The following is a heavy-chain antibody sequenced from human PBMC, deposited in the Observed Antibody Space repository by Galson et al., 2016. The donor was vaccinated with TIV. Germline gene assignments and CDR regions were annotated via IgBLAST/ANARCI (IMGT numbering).Heavy chain of an antibody. Sequence: SLRLSCAASGFTFSHFGMHWVRQSPGKGLEWLAVILYDGSSQFYADSVEGRFAISRDNSKNTLYLHMNSLGAEDTALYYCSKSGASRSIDSWGQGTLVIVSS. J-gene: IGHJ4*02. D-gene: IGHD2-2*01. CDR3: SKSGASRSIDS. V-gene: IGHV3-30*18. CDR2: ILYDGSSQ. CDR1: GFTFSHFG.